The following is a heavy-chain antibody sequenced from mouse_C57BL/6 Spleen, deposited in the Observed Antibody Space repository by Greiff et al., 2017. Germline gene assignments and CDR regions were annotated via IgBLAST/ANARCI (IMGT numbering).Heavy chain of an antibody. J-gene: IGHJ4*01. D-gene: IGHD1-1*01. CDR1: GYTFTSSW. Sequence: QVQLQQPGAELVKPGASVKMSCKASGYTFTSSWITWVKQRPGQGLEWIGGIYPGSGSTNYNEKFKSKATPTVDTSSSTAYLQRSSLTSEDSAVYDCARCYYGKGAMDYWGQGTSVTVSS. CDR2: IYPGSGST. CDR3: ARCYYGKGAMDY. V-gene: IGHV1-55*01.